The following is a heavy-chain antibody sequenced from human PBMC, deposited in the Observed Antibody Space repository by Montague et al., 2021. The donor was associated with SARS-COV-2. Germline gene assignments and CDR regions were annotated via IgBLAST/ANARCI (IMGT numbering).Heavy chain of an antibody. J-gene: IGHJ4*02. D-gene: IGHD3-10*01. Sequence: SETLSLTCTVSGGSITSYYWCWIRQPPGKGLEYIGYIYYSGSTNYNPSLKSRVTMSVDTSKNQFSLKLSSVTAADTAVYYCARGDGHYYGSGTYPYYWGQGTLVTVSS. CDR3: ARGDGHYYGSGTYPYY. CDR2: IYYSGST. V-gene: IGHV4-59*01. CDR1: GGSITSYY.